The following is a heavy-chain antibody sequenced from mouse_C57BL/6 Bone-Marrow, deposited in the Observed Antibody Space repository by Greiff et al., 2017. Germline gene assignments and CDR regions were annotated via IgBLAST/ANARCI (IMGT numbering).Heavy chain of an antibody. D-gene: IGHD1-1*01. V-gene: IGHV1-42*01. Sequence: VHVKQSGPELVKPGASVKISCKASGYSFTGYYMNWVKQSPEKSLEWIGEINPSTGGTTYNQKFKAKATLTVDKSSSTAYMQLKSLTSEDSAVYYCARVGNYYGSSYWYFDVWGTGTTVTVSS. CDR1: GYSFTGYY. CDR3: ARVGNYYGSSYWYFDV. J-gene: IGHJ1*03. CDR2: INPSTGGT.